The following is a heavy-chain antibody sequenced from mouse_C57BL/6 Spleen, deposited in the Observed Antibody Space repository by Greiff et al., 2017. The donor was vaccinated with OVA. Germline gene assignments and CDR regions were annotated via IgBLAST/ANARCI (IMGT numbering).Heavy chain of an antibody. Sequence: QVQLQQPGTELVKPGASVKLSCKASGYTFTSYWMHWVKQRPGQGLEWIGYINPSNGGTTYNEKLKSKATLTVDKSSSTAYMQLSSLTAEDSAVYYVAGYGNPAYWGKGTLVTVSA. D-gene: IGHD2-1*01. V-gene: IGHV1-53*01. CDR2: INPSNGGT. CDR1: GYTFTSYW. CDR3: AGYGNPAY. J-gene: IGHJ3*01.